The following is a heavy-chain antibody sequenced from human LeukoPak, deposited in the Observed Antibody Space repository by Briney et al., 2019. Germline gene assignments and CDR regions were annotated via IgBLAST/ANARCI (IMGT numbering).Heavy chain of an antibody. Sequence: SQALSLTCTVSGGSISSGGYYWSGIRPHPGKGLEWIGYIYYSGSTYYNPSLKSRVTISVDTSKNQFSLKLSSVTAADTAVYYCARIGYSYGSNPLNYWGQGTLVTVSS. CDR3: ARIGYSYGSNPLNY. D-gene: IGHD5-18*01. V-gene: IGHV4-31*03. CDR1: GGSISSGGYY. CDR2: IYYSGST. J-gene: IGHJ4*02.